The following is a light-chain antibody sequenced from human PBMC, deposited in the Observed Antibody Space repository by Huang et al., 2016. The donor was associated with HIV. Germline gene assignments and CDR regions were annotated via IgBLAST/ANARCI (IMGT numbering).Light chain of an antibody. CDR1: QSVLYSSNNKNN. V-gene: IGKV4-1*01. CDR2: WAS. CDR3: QQYYSTPWT. Sequence: DIVMTQSPNSLAASLGERATINCKSSQSVLYSSNNKNNLSWYQQKPGQPPRFLIFWASTRESGVPDRFTGSGSGTDFTLTISSLQAEDVAVYYCQQYYSTPWTFGQGTKVEIK. J-gene: IGKJ1*01.